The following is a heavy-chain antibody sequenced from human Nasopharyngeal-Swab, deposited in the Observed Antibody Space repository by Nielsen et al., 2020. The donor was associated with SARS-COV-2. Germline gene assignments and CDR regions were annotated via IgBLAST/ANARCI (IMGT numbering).Heavy chain of an antibody. J-gene: IGHJ5*02. Sequence: GGSLRLSCAASGFTFSSYSMSWLRQAPGKGLEWVSTITASGDTTYYADSVKGRFTITRDNSENTVYLQMNSLRAEDTALYHCARPLSRDSTWTTEANWFDPWGQGTLVTVSS. CDR2: ITASGDTT. CDR3: ARPLSRDSTWTTEANWFDP. D-gene: IGHD6-13*01. CDR1: GFTFSSYS. V-gene: IGHV3-23*01.